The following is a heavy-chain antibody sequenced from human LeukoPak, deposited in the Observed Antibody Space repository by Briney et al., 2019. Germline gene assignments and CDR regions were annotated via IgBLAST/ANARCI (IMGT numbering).Heavy chain of an antibody. CDR3: AREVPGAMNAFDI. J-gene: IGHJ3*02. CDR1: GFTFSSYW. CDR2: INEDGSEK. V-gene: IGHV3-7*01. Sequence: GGSLRLSCAASGFTFSSYWMSWVRQAPGKGLGWVANINEDGSEKNHVDSVKGRFTISRDNAKNSLSLQMNSLRAEDTAVYYCAREVPGAMNAFDIWGQGTLVTVSS. D-gene: IGHD2-2*01.